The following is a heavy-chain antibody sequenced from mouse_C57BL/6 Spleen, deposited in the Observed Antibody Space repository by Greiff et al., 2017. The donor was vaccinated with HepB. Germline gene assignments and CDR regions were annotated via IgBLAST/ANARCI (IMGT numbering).Heavy chain of an antibody. CDR3: AYTTDFDY. D-gene: IGHD1-1*01. Sequence: VQLQESGPELVKPGASVKLSCKASGYTFTSYDINWVKQRPGQGLEWIGWIYPRDGSTKYNEKFKGKATLTVDTSSSTAYMELHSLTSEDSAVYFCAYTTDFDYWGQGTTLTVSS. CDR1: GYTFTSYD. CDR2: IYPRDGST. V-gene: IGHV1-85*01. J-gene: IGHJ2*01.